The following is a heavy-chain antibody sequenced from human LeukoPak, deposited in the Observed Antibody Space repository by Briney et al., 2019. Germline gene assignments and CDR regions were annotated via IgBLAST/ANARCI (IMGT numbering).Heavy chain of an antibody. CDR2: IYHSGIT. V-gene: IGHV4-31*03. CDR1: GGSISSGSYY. Sequence: PSETLSLTCTVSGGSISSGSYYWNWIRQHPGKGLEWIGYIYHSGITYYNPSLKSRVTISVDTSKNQFSLRLSSVTAADTAVYYCARGVITFGGVIAHLDYWGQGTLVTVSS. D-gene: IGHD3-16*02. J-gene: IGHJ4*02. CDR3: ARGVITFGGVIAHLDY.